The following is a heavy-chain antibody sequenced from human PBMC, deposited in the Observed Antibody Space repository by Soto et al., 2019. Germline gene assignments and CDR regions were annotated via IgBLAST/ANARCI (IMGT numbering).Heavy chain of an antibody. Sequence: GGSLRLSCAASGFTFSSYAMSWVRQAPGKGLEWVSAISGSGGSTYYADSVKGRFTISRDNSKNTLYLQMNSLRAEDTAVYYCAKSNGGFWSGYYDYWGQGTLVTVSS. CDR2: ISGSGGST. V-gene: IGHV3-23*01. CDR3: AKSNGGFWSGYYDY. CDR1: GFTFSSYA. D-gene: IGHD3-3*01. J-gene: IGHJ4*02.